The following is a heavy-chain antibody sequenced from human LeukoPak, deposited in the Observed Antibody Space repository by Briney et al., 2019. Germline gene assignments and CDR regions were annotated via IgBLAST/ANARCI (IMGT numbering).Heavy chain of an antibody. Sequence: SETLSFTCTVSGGSISSYYWSWIRQPPGKGLEWIGYIYTSGSTNYNPSLKSRVTISVDTSKNQFSLKLSSVTAADTAVYYCASSGWYNNWFDPWGQGTLVTVSS. D-gene: IGHD6-19*01. V-gene: IGHV4-4*09. J-gene: IGHJ5*02. CDR2: IYTSGST. CDR3: ASSGWYNNWFDP. CDR1: GGSISSYY.